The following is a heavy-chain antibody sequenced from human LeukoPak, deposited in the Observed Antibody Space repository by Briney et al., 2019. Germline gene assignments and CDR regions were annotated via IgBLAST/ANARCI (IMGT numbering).Heavy chain of an antibody. D-gene: IGHD6-6*01. CDR2: IYYSGST. V-gene: IGHV4-61*05. J-gene: IGHJ4*02. CDR1: GGSISSSSYY. Sequence: SETLSLTCTVSGGSISSSSYYWSWIRQFPGKGLEWIGYIYYSGSTNYNPSLKSRVTISVDTSKNQFSLKLSSVTAADTAVYYCAGVSGSGFDYWGQGTLVTVSS. CDR3: AGVSGSGFDY.